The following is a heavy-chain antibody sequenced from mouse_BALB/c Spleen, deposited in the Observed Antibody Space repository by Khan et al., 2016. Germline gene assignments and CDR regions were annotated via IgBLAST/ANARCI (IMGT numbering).Heavy chain of an antibody. Sequence: QMQLKESGPGLVAPSQSLSITCTVSGFSLTSYGVHWVRQPPGKGLEWLGVIWAGGSTNYNSALMSRLSISKDNSKSQVFLKMNSLQTDDTAMYYCARDLSTMITTYYYAMDYWGQGTSVTVSS. CDR3: ARDLSTMITTYYYAMDY. V-gene: IGHV2-9*02. CDR1: GFSLTSYG. D-gene: IGHD2-4*01. J-gene: IGHJ4*01. CDR2: IWAGGST.